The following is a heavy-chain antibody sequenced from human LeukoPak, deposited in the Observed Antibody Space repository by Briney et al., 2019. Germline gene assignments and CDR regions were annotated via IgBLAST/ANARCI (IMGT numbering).Heavy chain of an antibody. CDR2: IYHSGST. V-gene: IGHV4-4*02. CDR3: ARGRIATAGTVGYYYSYYMDV. Sequence: QSSETLSLTCAVSGGSISSSNWWSWVRQPPGKGLEWIGEIYHSGSTNYNPSLKSRVTISVDKSKNQFSLKLSSVTAADTAVYYCARGRIATAGTVGYYYSYYMDVWGKGTTVTVSS. D-gene: IGHD6-13*01. J-gene: IGHJ6*03. CDR1: GGSISSSNW.